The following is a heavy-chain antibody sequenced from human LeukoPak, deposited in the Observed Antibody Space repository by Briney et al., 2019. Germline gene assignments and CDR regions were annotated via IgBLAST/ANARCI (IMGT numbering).Heavy chain of an antibody. Sequence: ASVKVSCKASGYTFTGYYMHWGRHAPGQGLESRVGSNPNTWCTNYAQQPHGKVTMPRDTSISPASMELSRLSSDDPAVYYCARDLEPYSDILTGEGYYYYMAVWGKGTTVTVSS. CDR1: GYTFTGYY. V-gene: IGHV1-2*02. J-gene: IGHJ6*03. D-gene: IGHD3-9*01. CDR2: SNPNTWCT. CDR3: ARDLEPYSDILTGEGYYYYMAV.